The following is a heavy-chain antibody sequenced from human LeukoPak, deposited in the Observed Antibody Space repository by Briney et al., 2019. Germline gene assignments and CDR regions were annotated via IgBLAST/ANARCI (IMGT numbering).Heavy chain of an antibody. CDR3: ARQLGAYSYPFDI. J-gene: IGHJ3*02. Sequence: SETLSLTCTVSGGSISSSSYYWGWIRQPPGKGLEWIGSIYYSGSALYNPSLTSRVTISVDTSKNQFSLRLNSVTAADTAVYYCARQLGAYSYPFDIWGQGTKVTVSS. D-gene: IGHD3-16*01. CDR2: IYYSGSA. V-gene: IGHV4-39*01. CDR1: GGSISSSSYY.